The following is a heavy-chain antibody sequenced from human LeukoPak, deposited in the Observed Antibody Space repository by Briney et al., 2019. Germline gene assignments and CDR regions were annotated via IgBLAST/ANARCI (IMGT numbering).Heavy chain of an antibody. Sequence: PSETLSLTCTVSGGSISSSSYYWGWIRQPPGKGLEWIGSIYYSGSTHYNPSLKSRVTISVDTSKNQFSLKLSSVTAADTAVYYCARHECSYYYYMDVWGKGTTVTISS. D-gene: IGHD3-3*01. CDR1: GGSISSSSYY. CDR2: IYYSGST. CDR3: ARHECSYYYYMDV. J-gene: IGHJ6*03. V-gene: IGHV4-39*01.